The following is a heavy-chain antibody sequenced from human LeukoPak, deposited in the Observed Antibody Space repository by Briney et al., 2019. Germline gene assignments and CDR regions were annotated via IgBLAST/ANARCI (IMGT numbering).Heavy chain of an antibody. CDR1: GGTFSSYA. CDR3: ARDAGRGVVLD. J-gene: IGHJ4*02. CDR2: IIPIFGTA. D-gene: IGHD2-15*01. V-gene: IGHV1-69*05. Sequence: ASVKVSCKASGGTFSSYAISWVRQAPGQGLEWMGRIIPIFGTANYAQKFQGRVTITTDESTSTAYMELRSLRSDDTAVYYCARDAGRGVVLDWGQGTLVTVSS.